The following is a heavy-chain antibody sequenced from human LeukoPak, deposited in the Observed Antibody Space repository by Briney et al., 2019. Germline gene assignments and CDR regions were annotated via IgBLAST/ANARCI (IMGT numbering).Heavy chain of an antibody. V-gene: IGHV3-21*01. CDR3: AKDYYDSSGYFDAYFDY. CDR1: GFTFSSYS. D-gene: IGHD3-22*01. J-gene: IGHJ4*02. Sequence: PGGSLRLSCAASGFTFSSYSMNWVRQAPGKGLEWVSSISSSSSYIYYADSVKGRFTISRDNSKNTLYLQMNSLRAEDTAVYYCAKDYYDSSGYFDAYFDYWGQGTLVTVSS. CDR2: ISSSSSYI.